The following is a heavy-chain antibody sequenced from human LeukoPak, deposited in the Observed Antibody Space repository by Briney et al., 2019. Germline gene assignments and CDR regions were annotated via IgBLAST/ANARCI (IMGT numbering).Heavy chain of an antibody. CDR3: ASWEASTNY. V-gene: IGHV3-7*01. D-gene: IGHD1-26*01. CDR1: GFTFTNNF. J-gene: IGHJ4*02. CDR2: IKQDGSET. Sequence: GGSLRLSCAASGFTFTNNFMSWVRQVPGKGLEWVANIKQDGSETTYADSVKGRFTMSRDNGKNSVYLQMNSLRAEDTAVYYCASWEASTNYWGQGTLVTVSS.